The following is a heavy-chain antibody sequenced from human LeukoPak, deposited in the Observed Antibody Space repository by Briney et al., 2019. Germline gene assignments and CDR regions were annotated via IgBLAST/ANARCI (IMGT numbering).Heavy chain of an antibody. Sequence: ASVKVSCKASGYTLTSYGISWVRQAPGQGLEWMGWISAYNGNTNYVQKLQGRVTMTTDTSTSTAYMELRSLRSDDTAVYYCARQAPHSSGWYYFDYWGQGTLLTVSS. CDR1: GYTLTSYG. V-gene: IGHV1-18*01. D-gene: IGHD6-19*01. CDR2: ISAYNGNT. J-gene: IGHJ4*02. CDR3: ARQAPHSSGWYYFDY.